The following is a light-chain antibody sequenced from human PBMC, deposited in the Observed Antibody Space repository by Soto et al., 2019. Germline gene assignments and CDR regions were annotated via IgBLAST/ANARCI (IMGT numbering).Light chain of an antibody. CDR1: SSDVGGYDY. Sequence: QSVLTQPASVSGSPGQSITISCTGTSSDVGGYDYVSWYQQHPGKAPKLMIYEVSNRPSGVSYRFSGFKSGNTASLTISGLQTEDEADYYCSSYTSRGPWVFGGGTKLTVL. V-gene: IGLV2-14*01. J-gene: IGLJ3*02. CDR2: EVS. CDR3: SSYTSRGPWV.